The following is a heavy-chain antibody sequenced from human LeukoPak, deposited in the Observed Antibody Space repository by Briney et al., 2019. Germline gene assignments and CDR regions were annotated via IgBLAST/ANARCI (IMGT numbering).Heavy chain of an antibody. CDR2: IYTSGST. V-gene: IGHV4-61*02. D-gene: IGHD3-9*01. CDR3: ARELTGYYTYNWFDP. J-gene: IGHJ5*02. Sequence: TLSLTCTVSGGSISSGSYYWSWIRQPAGKGLEWIGRIYTSGSTNYNPSLKSRVTISVDTSQNQFSLKLSSVTAADTAVYYCARELTGYYTYNWFDPWGQGTLVTVSS. CDR1: GGSISSGSYY.